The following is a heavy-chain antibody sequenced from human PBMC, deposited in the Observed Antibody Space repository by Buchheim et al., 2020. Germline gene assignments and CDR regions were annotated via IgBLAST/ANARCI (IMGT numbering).Heavy chain of an antibody. D-gene: IGHD2-8*01. V-gene: IGHV4-61*01. CDR2: TFYSGST. CDR1: GGSVSSSSYY. CDR3: ARVRGDCPNGVCHYYSYYYGLDV. J-gene: IGHJ6*02. Sequence: QVQLQESGPGLVKPSETLSLTCVVSGGSVSSSSYYWNWIRQPPGKGLEWIGYTFYSGSTNYNPSLKSRVTISVDTSRNQFSLKLSSVTAADTAVYYCARVRGDCPNGVCHYYSYYYGLDVWGHGT.